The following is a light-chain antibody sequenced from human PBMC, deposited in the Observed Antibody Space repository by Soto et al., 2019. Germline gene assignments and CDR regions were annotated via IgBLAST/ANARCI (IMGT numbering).Light chain of an antibody. CDR1: QSVNNNY. V-gene: IGKV3-20*01. CDR2: GAS. CDR3: HQHGGSPET. J-gene: IGKJ1*01. Sequence: EIVLTQSPGTLSFSPGERSTLSFMSSQSVNNNYLAWYQQKPGQAPRLLIFGASRRATGIPDRFTGSGSGTEFILTISRLEPDDFAIYHCHQHGGSPETFGQGTKVDIK.